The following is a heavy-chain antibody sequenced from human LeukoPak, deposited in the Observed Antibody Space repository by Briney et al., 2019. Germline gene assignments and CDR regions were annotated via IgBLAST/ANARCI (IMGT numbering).Heavy chain of an antibody. V-gene: IGHV1-69*04. Sequence: ASVKVSCKASGGTFSSYAISWVRQAPGQGLEWMGRIIPILGIASYAQKFQGRVTITADKSTSTAYMELNSLRSEDTAVYYCARAGVYSGYALDYWGQGTLATVSS. CDR1: GGTFSSYA. CDR3: ARAGVYSGYALDY. CDR2: IIPILGIA. J-gene: IGHJ4*02. D-gene: IGHD5-12*01.